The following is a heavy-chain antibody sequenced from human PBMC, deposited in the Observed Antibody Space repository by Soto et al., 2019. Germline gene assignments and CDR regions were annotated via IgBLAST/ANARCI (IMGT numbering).Heavy chain of an antibody. V-gene: IGHV4-4*07. Sequence: QVQLQESGPGLVKPSETLSLTCTVSXXXXXXXXXXXXXXXXGXGLEWIGRIYTSGNTNYNPSLKGRVTMSVDMXKNQXXLKXXXXXXXXXXXXXXXXXXXXXXXXXXXPWGQGTLVTVSS. CDR3: XXXXXXXXXXXXXP. CDR2: IYTSGNT. CDR1: XXXXXXXX. J-gene: IGHJ5*02.